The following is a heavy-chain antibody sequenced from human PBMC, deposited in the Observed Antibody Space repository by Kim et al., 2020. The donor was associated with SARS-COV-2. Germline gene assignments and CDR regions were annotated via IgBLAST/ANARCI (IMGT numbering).Heavy chain of an antibody. CDR3: ARVWDLYYFDY. CDR1: GFTVSSNY. Sequence: GGSLRLSCAASGFTVSSNYMSWVRQAPGKGLEWVSVIYSGGSTYYADSVKGRFTISRDNSKNTLYLQMNSLRAEDTAVYYCARVWDLYYFDYWGQGTLVTVSS. V-gene: IGHV3-66*02. CDR2: IYSGGST. D-gene: IGHD1-26*01. J-gene: IGHJ4*02.